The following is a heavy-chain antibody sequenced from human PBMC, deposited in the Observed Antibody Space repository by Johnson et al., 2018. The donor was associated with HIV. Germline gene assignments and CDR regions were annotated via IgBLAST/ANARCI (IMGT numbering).Heavy chain of an antibody. D-gene: IGHD3-3*01. V-gene: IGHV3-23*04. CDR3: ARDLTYYNFWSGYWGDAFDI. Sequence: VQLVESGGGVVQPGGSLRLSCAASGFTFSSYVMSWVRQAPGKGLEWVSSITGSGGSTYYADSVKGRFTISRDNSKNTLYLQMNSLSTEDTAVYYCARDLTYYNFWSGYWGDAFDIWGQGTMVTVSS. J-gene: IGHJ3*02. CDR1: GFTFSSYV. CDR2: ITGSGGST.